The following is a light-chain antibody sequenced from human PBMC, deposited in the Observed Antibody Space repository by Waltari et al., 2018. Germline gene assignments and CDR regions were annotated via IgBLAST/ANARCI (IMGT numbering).Light chain of an antibody. CDR2: KAS. V-gene: IGKV1-5*03. Sequence: RARQSISNWLAWYQQNPGKAPKILIYKASSFERGGASRVSGSAAGAEVTVSISSLQPDDFATYYCQQYNRYSLLTFGGGPKVEIK. J-gene: IGKJ4*01. CDR3: QQYNRYSLLT. CDR1: QSISNW.